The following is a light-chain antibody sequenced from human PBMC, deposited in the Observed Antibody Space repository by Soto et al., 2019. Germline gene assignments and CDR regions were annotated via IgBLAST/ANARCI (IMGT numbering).Light chain of an antibody. J-gene: IGLJ1*01. V-gene: IGLV2-23*03. CDR3: CSYAGSSTFLYV. CDR1: SSDVGSYNL. Sequence: QSVLTQPASVSGSPGQSITISCTGTSSDVGSYNLVSWYQHHPGKAPKLMIYEGSKRPSGVSNRFSGSKSGNTASLTISGLQAEDEADYYCCSYAGSSTFLYVFGTGTKVIVL. CDR2: EGS.